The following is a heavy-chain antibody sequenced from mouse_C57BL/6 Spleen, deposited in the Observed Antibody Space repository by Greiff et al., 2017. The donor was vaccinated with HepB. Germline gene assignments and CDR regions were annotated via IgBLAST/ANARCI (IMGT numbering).Heavy chain of an antibody. J-gene: IGHJ3*01. CDR2: ISDGGSYT. CDR3: ARERGGPPAY. Sequence: EVQGVESGGGLVKPGGSLKLSCAASGFTFSSYAMSWVRQTPEKRLEWVATISDGGSYTYYPDNVKGRFTISRDNAKNNLYLQMSHLKSEDTAMYYCARERGGPPAYWGQGTLVTVSA. V-gene: IGHV5-4*01. CDR1: GFTFSSYA.